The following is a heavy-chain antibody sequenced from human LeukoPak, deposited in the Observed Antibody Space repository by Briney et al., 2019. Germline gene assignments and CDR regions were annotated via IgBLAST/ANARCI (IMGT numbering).Heavy chain of an antibody. J-gene: IGHJ4*02. D-gene: IGHD3-22*01. CDR1: GYTFTGYY. CDR3: ARGDYYDSSGYFY. CDR2: INPNSGGT. V-gene: IGHV1-2*06. Sequence: EASVKVSCKASGYTFTGYYMHWVRQAPGQGLEWMGRINPNSGGTNYAQKFQGRVIMTRDTSISTAYMELSRLRSDDMAFYYCARGDYYDSSGYFYWGQGTLVTVSS.